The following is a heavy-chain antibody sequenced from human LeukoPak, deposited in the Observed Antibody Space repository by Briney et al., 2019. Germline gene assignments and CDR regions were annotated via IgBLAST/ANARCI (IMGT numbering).Heavy chain of an antibody. Sequence: SETLSLTCTVSGGSISSYYWSWIRQPPGKGLEWIGYIYYSGSTNYNPSLKSRVTISVDTSKNQFSLKLSSVTAADTAVYYCVRRSLHFDYWGQGTLVTVSS. V-gene: IGHV4-59*08. D-gene: IGHD6-19*01. J-gene: IGHJ4*02. CDR2: IYYSGST. CDR1: GGSISSYY. CDR3: VRRSLHFDY.